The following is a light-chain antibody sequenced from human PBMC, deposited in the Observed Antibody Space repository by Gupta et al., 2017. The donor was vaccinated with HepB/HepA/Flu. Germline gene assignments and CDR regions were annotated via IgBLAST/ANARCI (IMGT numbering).Light chain of an antibody. J-gene: IGKJ4*01. Sequence: EIVLTQSPATLSLSPGERATLSCKASQNVRRYLGWYQQKPGQAPRLLIYDASTRATGIPARFSGSGSGTDFTLTIGSLEPEDFAVYYCQQRRNWPLTFGGGTKVEIK. CDR2: DAS. V-gene: IGKV3-11*01. CDR1: QNVRRY. CDR3: QQRRNWPLT.